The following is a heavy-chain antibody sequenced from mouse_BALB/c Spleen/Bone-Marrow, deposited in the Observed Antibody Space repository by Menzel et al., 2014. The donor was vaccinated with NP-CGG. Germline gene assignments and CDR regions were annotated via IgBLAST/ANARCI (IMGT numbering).Heavy chain of an antibody. CDR1: GFTFSSYG. Sequence: EVQLVESGGGLVQPGGSLKLSCAASGFTFSSYGMSWVRQTPDKRLELVATINSNGGSTYYPDSVKGRFTISRDNAKNTLYLQMSSLKSEDTAMYYCARGLGFFGYWGQGTTLTVSS. J-gene: IGHJ2*01. D-gene: IGHD4-1*01. CDR2: INSNGGST. V-gene: IGHV5-6-3*01. CDR3: ARGLGFFGY.